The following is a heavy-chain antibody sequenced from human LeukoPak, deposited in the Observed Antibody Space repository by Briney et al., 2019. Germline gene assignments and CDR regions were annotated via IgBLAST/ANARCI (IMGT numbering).Heavy chain of an antibody. CDR3: ARDAHLVRGQLRDEYYFDY. Sequence: PGGSLRLSCAASGFTFSSYSMNWVRQAPGKGLEWVSSISSSSSYIYYADSVKGRFTISRDNGKNSLYLQMNSLRAEDTAVYYCARDAHLVRGQLRDEYYFDYWGQGTLVTVSS. CDR2: ISSSSSYI. J-gene: IGHJ4*02. CDR1: GFTFSSYS. D-gene: IGHD6-6*01. V-gene: IGHV3-21*01.